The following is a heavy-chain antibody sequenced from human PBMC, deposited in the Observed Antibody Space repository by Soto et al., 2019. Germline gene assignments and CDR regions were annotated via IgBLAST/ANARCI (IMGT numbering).Heavy chain of an antibody. CDR1: GFTFSSYA. J-gene: IGHJ3*02. CDR2: ISYDGSNK. CDR3: ARNQDYGDYVRAFDI. Sequence: SLRLSCAASGFTFSSYAMHWVRQAPGKGLEWVAVISYDGSNKYYADSVKGRFTISRDNSKNTLYLQMNSLRAEDTAVYYCARNQDYGDYVRAFDIWGQGTMVTVSS. V-gene: IGHV3-30-3*01. D-gene: IGHD4-17*01.